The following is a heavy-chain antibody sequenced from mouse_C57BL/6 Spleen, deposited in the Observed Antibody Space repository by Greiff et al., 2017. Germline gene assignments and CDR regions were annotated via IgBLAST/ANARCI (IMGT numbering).Heavy chain of an antibody. CDR2: ISSGSSTI. V-gene: IGHV5-17*01. CDR1: GFTFSDYG. J-gene: IGHJ2*01. CDR3: ARPDYYGSSYGFDY. Sequence: EVKLEESGGGLVKPGGSLKLSCAASGFTFSDYGMHWVRQAPEKGLEWVAYISSGSSTIYYADTVKGRFTISRDNAKNTLFLQMTSLRSEDTAMYYCARPDYYGSSYGFDYWGQGTTLTVSS. D-gene: IGHD1-1*01.